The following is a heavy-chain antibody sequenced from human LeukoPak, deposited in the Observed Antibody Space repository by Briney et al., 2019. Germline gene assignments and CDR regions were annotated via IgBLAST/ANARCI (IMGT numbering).Heavy chain of an antibody. CDR3: AKGTTVTHFNWFDP. V-gene: IGHV3-23*01. Sequence: GGSLRLSCAASGFTFSNYAMTWVRQSPGKGLEWVSTISGSGGSTYSADSVQGRFTISRDNSENTLFLQMNSLRAEDTAVYYCAKGTTVTHFNWFDPWGQGTLVTVSS. CDR2: ISGSGGST. CDR1: GFTFSNYA. D-gene: IGHD4-11*01. J-gene: IGHJ5*02.